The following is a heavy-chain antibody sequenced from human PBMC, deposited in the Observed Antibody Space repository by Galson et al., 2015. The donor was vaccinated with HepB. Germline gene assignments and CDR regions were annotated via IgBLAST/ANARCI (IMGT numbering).Heavy chain of an antibody. CDR1: GFTFSSYA. Sequence: LRLSCAASGFTFSSYAMHWVRQAPGKGLEWVAVISYDGSNKYYADSVKGRFTISRDNSKNTLYLQMNSLRAEDTAVYYCARGLGSSWYGFHWFDPWGQGTLVTVSS. CDR2: ISYDGSNK. CDR3: ARGLGSSWYGFHWFDP. J-gene: IGHJ5*02. D-gene: IGHD6-13*01. V-gene: IGHV3-30-3*01.